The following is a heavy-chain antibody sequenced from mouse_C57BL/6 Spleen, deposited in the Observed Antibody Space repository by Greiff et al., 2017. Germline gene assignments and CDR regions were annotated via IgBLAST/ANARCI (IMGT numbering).Heavy chain of an antibody. CDR2: IDPSDSYT. V-gene: IGHV1-59*01. J-gene: IGHJ2*01. CDR1: GYTFTSYW. Sequence: VQLQQPGAELVRPGTSVKLSCKASGYTFTSYWMHWVKQRPGQGLEWIGVIDPSDSYTNYNQKFKGKATLTVDTSSSTAYMQLSSLTSEDSAVYYGARHYSNFVDYWGQGTTLTVSS. CDR3: ARHYSNFVDY. D-gene: IGHD2-5*01.